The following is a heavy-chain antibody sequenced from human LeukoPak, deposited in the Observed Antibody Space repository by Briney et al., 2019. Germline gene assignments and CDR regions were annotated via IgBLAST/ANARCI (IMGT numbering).Heavy chain of an antibody. CDR1: GYIFTSNS. CDR3: ARGEFYYDL. D-gene: IGHD3-16*01. V-gene: IGHV1-18*04. J-gene: IGHJ4*02. CDR2: ISTFNGYT. Sequence: ASVRVSCKPSGYIFTSNSITWVRQASGQQLEWMGWISTFNGYTKYAQNLQGRITMTRDTSTRTVYLEMRNLRSDDTAVYFCARGEFYYDLCGQGTLVTVSS.